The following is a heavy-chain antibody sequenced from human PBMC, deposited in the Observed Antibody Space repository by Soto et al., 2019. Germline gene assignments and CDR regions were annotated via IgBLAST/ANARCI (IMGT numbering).Heavy chain of an antibody. V-gene: IGHV4-39*01. CDR1: GGSISSSSYY. CDR3: SRLDVLLWFGESSPDAFDI. J-gene: IGHJ3*02. Sequence: SETLSLTCTVSGGSISSSSYYWGWIRQPPGKGLEWIGSIYYSGSTYYNPSLKSRVTIPVDTSKNQFSLKLSSVTAADTAVYYCSRLDVLLWFGESSPDAFDIWGQGTMVTVSS. CDR2: IYYSGST. D-gene: IGHD3-10*01.